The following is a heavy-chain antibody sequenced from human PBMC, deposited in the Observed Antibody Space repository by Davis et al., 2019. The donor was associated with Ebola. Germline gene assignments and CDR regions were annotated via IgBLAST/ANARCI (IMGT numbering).Heavy chain of an antibody. CDR3: AKMTGPGGY. J-gene: IGHJ4*02. D-gene: IGHD2-8*02. V-gene: IGHV3-9*01. CDR2: ISWNSGSI. CDR1: GFTFDDYA. Sequence: PGGSLRLSCAASGFTFDDYAMHWVRQAPGKGLEWVSGISWNSGSIGYADSVKGRFTISRDNAKNSLYLQMNSLRAEDTALYYCAKMTGPGGYWGQGTLVTVSS.